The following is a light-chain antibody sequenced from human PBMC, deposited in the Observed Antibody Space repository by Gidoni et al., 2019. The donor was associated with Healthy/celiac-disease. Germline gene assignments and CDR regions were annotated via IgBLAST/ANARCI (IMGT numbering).Light chain of an antibody. CDR2: LGS. Sequence: DIFMTQSPLSLPVTPGEPASISCRSSQSLLHSNGYNYLDWYLQKPGQSPQLLIYLGSNRASGVPDRFSGSGSGTDFTLKISRVEAEDVGVYYCMQALQTPLTFGGGTKVEIK. CDR3: MQALQTPLT. J-gene: IGKJ4*01. CDR1: QSLLHSNGYNY. V-gene: IGKV2-28*01.